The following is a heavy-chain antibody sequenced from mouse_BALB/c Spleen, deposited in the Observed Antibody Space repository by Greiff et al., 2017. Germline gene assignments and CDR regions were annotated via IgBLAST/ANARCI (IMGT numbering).Heavy chain of an antibody. D-gene: IGHD2-2*01. CDR3: ARGGLPLFDY. CDR1: GYTFTDYA. Sequence: VHLVESGAELVRPGVSVKISCKGSGYTFTDYAMHWVKQSHAKSLEWIGVISTYYGDASYNQKFKGKATMTVDKSSSTAYMELARLTSEDSAIYYCARGGLPLFDYWGQGTTLTVSS. V-gene: IGHV1S137*01. J-gene: IGHJ2*01. CDR2: ISTYYGDA.